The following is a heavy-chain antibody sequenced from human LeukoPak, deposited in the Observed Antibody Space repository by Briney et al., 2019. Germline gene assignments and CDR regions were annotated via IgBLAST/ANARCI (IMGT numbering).Heavy chain of an antibody. CDR1: GGSISSYY. CDR2: IYYSGST. D-gene: IGHD6-19*01. CDR3: ARRPTVAHFDY. V-gene: IGHV4-59*08. J-gene: IGHJ4*02. Sequence: SETLSLTCTVSGGSISSYYWSWIRQPPGKGLEWIGYIYYSGSTNYNPSLKSRVTMSVDTSKNQFSLKLSSVTAADTAVYYCARRPTVAHFDYWGQGTLVTVSS.